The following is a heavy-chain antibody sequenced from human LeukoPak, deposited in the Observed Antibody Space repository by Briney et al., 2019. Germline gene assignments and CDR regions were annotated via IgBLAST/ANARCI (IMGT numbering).Heavy chain of an antibody. CDR2: ISYDGSNK. CDR1: GFTFSSYA. D-gene: IGHD4-17*01. Sequence: GRSLRLSCAASGFTFSSYAMHWVRQAPGKGLEWVAVISYDGSNKYYADSVKGRFTISRDNSKNTLYLQMNSLRAEDTAVYYCAREDYGDYRSLDYWGQGTLVTVSS. V-gene: IGHV3-30-3*01. J-gene: IGHJ4*02. CDR3: AREDYGDYRSLDY.